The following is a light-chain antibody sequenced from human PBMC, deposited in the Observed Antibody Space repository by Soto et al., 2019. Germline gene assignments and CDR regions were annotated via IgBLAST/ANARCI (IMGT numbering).Light chain of an antibody. V-gene: IGLV1-51*02. J-gene: IGLJ2*01. Sequence: QSVLTQPPSVSAAPGQKVTISCSESSSNIGSDFVSWYQQLPGTAPKLLIYEDNKRPSGIPDRFSGSKSGTSATLGITGLQTGDEADYYCGAWDTSLSGGVFGGGTQLTVL. CDR3: GAWDTSLSGGV. CDR2: EDN. CDR1: SSNIGSDF.